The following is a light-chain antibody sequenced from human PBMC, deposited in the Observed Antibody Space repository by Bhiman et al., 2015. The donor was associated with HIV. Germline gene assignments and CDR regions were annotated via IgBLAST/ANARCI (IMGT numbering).Light chain of an antibody. V-gene: IGLV1-44*01. CDR2: RNN. CDR3: SSYTTSSTYV. CDR1: SSNIASNS. Sequence: QSVLTQPPSASGTPGQRVTISCSGSSSNIASNSIYWYQQLPGTTPKLLIYRNNQRPSGVPDRFSGSKSGTSASLAISGLQAEDEADYYCSSYTTSSTYVFGTGTKVTVL. J-gene: IGLJ1*01.